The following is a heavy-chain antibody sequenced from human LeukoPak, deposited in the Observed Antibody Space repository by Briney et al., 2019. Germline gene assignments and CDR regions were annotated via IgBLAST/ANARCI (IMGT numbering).Heavy chain of an antibody. CDR2: ISSDGRIT. V-gene: IGHV3-64*01. D-gene: IGHD6-19*01. Sequence: PGGSLRLSCSASGYTFSTYAVHWVRQAPGKGLEYVSAISSDGRITYYANSVKGRFTISRDNSKNTLYLQMGSLRVEDMAVYYCARVSGWYWFDKWGQGTLVTVSS. CDR3: ARVSGWYWFDK. J-gene: IGHJ4*02. CDR1: GYTFSTYA.